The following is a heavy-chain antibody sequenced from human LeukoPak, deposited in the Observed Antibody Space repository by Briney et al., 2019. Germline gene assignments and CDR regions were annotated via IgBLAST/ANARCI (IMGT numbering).Heavy chain of an antibody. CDR3: ARDPYSSGWYKDAFDI. J-gene: IGHJ3*02. CDR1: GFTFSSYS. V-gene: IGHV3-21*01. D-gene: IGHD6-19*01. Sequence: KPGESLRLSCAASGFTFSSYSMNWVRQAPGKGLEWVSSISGSSSYINYADSVKGRFTFSRDNAQNSLFLQLNSLRAEDTAVYYCARDPYSSGWYKDAFDIWGQGTMVTVSS. CDR2: ISGSSSYI.